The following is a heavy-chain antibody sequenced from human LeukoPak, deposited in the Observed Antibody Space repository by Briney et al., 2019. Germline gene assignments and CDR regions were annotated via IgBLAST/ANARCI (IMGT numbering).Heavy chain of an antibody. CDR3: AKDGPLRYFDWLPPYWYFDL. V-gene: IGHV3-43*01. D-gene: IGHD3-9*01. CDR1: GFTFDDYT. Sequence: GGSLRLSCAASGFTFDDYTMHWVRQAPGKGLEWVSLLSWDGGSTYYADSVKGRFTISRDNSKNALYLQMNSLRTEDTALYYCAKDGPLRYFDWLPPYWYFDLWGRGTLVTVSS. CDR2: LSWDGGST. J-gene: IGHJ2*01.